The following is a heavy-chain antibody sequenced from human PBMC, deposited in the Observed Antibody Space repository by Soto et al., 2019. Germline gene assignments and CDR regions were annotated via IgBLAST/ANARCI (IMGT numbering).Heavy chain of an antibody. CDR3: ARDSPDSSGWDHYMGFDY. V-gene: IGHV3-48*02. Sequence: PGGSLRLSCAASGCTFISYSMNWVRQAPGKGLEWVSYISSSSSTIYYADSVKGRFTISRDNAKNSLYLQMNSLRDEDTAVYYCARDSPDSSGWDHYMGFDYWGQGTLVTVSS. CDR1: GCTFISYS. CDR2: ISSSSSTI. J-gene: IGHJ4*02. D-gene: IGHD6-19*01.